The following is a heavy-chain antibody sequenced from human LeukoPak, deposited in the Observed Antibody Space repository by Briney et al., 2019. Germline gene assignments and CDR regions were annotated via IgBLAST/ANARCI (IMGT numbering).Heavy chain of an antibody. CDR1: GFTFSSSY. V-gene: IGHV3-7*01. CDR3: AVQNDYYYYTMDV. Sequence: GGSLRLSCAASGFTFSSSYMSWVRQAPGKGLVWVAQIKQDGSEEYSVDSVKGRFTISRDNAKNSLYLQMNSPRAEDTAVYYCAVQNDYYYYTMDVWGQGTTVTVSS. J-gene: IGHJ6*02. CDR2: IKQDGSEE.